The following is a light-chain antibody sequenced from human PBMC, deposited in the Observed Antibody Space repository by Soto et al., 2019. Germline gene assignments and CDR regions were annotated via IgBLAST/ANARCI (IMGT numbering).Light chain of an antibody. CDR3: ATWDDGLKEGV. V-gene: IGLV1-44*01. J-gene: IGLJ3*02. CDR2: NNN. CDR1: SSNIGSNA. Sequence: QSVLTQPPSASGTPGQRVTLSCSGSSSNIGSNAINWYQQVPGTAPKLIIYNNNQGPSGVPDRFSGSKSGTSASLAISGLQSEDEADYYCATWDDGLKEGVFGGGTKLTVL.